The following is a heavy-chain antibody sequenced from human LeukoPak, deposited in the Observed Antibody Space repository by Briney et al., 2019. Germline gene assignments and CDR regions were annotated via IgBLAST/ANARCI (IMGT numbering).Heavy chain of an antibody. Sequence: GGSLRLSCAGSGFIFNNYAMHWVRQPPGKGLEWVSGISWNSGTIDYADSVRGRFTISRDNAKNSLYLQMDSLRVEDTAFYYCAKALHYDFWSGAYYGMDVWGQGTTVTVSS. D-gene: IGHD3-3*01. CDR1: GFIFNNYA. V-gene: IGHV3-9*01. CDR3: AKALHYDFWSGAYYGMDV. J-gene: IGHJ6*02. CDR2: ISWNSGTI.